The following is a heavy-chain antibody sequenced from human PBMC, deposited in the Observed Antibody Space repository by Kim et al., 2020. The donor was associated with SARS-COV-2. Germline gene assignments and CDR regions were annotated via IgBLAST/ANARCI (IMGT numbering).Heavy chain of an antibody. J-gene: IGHJ4*02. V-gene: IGHV3-30*04. CDR1: GFTFSSYA. Sequence: GGSLRLSCAASGFTFSSYAMHWVRQAPGKGLEWVAVISYDGSNKYYADSVKGRFTISRDNSKNTLYLQMNSLRAEDTAVYYCARVSTVVVIEGPLDYWGQGTLVTVSS. CDR2: ISYDGSNK. CDR3: ARVSTVVVIEGPLDY. D-gene: IGHD3-22*01.